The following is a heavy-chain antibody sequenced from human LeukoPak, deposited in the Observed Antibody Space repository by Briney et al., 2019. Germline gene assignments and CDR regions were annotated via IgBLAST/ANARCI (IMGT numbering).Heavy chain of an antibody. CDR3: ASAGDSSGYYYFSAFDI. CDR1: GYSFTTYW. D-gene: IGHD3-22*01. CDR2: IYPGDSDT. V-gene: IGHV5-51*01. J-gene: IGHJ3*02. Sequence: GESLKISCKGSGYSFTTYWIGWVRQMPGKGLEWMGIIYPGDSDTRYSPSFQGQVTISADKSINTAYLQWSSLKASDTAMYYCASAGDSSGYYYFSAFDIWGQGTMVTVSS.